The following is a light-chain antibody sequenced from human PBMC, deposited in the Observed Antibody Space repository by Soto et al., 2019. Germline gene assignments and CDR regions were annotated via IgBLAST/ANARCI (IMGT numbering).Light chain of an antibody. Sequence: QSALTQPASVSGSPGQSITISCTGSGSDIGDYDYVSWYQQHPGKAPKVLISEVSNRPSGVSNRFSGSKSGNTASLTISGLQAEDEADYYCQSYDSSLSGYVFGTGTKVTVL. J-gene: IGLJ1*01. CDR3: QSYDSSLSGYV. CDR1: GSDIGDYDY. CDR2: EVS. V-gene: IGLV2-14*01.